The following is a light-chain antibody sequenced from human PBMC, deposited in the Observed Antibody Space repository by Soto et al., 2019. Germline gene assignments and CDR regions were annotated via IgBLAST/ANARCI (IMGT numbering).Light chain of an antibody. Sequence: DIQMTQSPSTLSASVGDRVTITCRASQSFSTWLAWYQQKPGKAPNLLIYETSILESGVPSRFSGSGSGTEFNLTISSLQPDYFATYFCQQYNSNPLTFGGGTKVEIK. J-gene: IGKJ4*01. CDR1: QSFSTW. CDR3: QQYNSNPLT. CDR2: ETS. V-gene: IGKV1-5*03.